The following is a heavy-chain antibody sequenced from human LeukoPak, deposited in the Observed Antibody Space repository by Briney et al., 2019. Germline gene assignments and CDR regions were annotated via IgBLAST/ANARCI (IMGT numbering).Heavy chain of an antibody. D-gene: IGHD1-14*01. CDR2: IKQDGSEK. CDR1: GFTFSNYW. Sequence: GGSLRLSCAASGFTFSNYWMTWVRQAPGKGLELVANIKQDGSEKYYVDSVKGRFTISRDNAKNSLYLQMNSLRAEDTAVYYCARNQRRFDYWGQGTLVTVSS. V-gene: IGHV3-7*01. J-gene: IGHJ4*02. CDR3: ARNQRRFDY.